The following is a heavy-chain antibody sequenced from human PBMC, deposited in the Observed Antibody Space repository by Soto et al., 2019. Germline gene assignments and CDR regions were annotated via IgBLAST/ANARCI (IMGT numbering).Heavy chain of an antibody. D-gene: IGHD6-13*01. V-gene: IGHV3-53*01. CDR1: GFTVSSNY. CDR3: ARGRGIAAAYYYGMDV. CDR2: IYSGGST. J-gene: IGHJ6*02. Sequence: GGSLRLSCAASGFTVSSNYMSWVRHAPGKGLEWVSVIYSGGSTYYADSVKGRFTISRDNSKNTLYLQMNSLRAEDTAVYYCARGRGIAAAYYYGMDVWGQGTTVTVSS.